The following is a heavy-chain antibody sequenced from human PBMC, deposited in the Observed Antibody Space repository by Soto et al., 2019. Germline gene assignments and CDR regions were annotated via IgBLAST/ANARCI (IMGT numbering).Heavy chain of an antibody. V-gene: IGHV3-9*01. J-gene: IGHJ4*02. CDR1: GSTFDDYA. CDR2: ISWSTSSI. Sequence: PGGSLRLSCVASGSTFDDYAMHWVRQIPGKGLQWVSGISWSTSSIGYGASLRGRFLISRDNANNSMYLQMNDLRPEDTALYYCGKASSSNSWIPIDYWGQGTMVTVSS. D-gene: IGHD4-4*01. CDR3: GKASSSNSWIPIDY.